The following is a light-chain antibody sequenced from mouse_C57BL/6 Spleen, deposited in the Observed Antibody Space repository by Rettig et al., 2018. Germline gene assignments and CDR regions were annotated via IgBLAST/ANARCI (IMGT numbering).Light chain of an antibody. Sequence: DIQMTQSPASLSASVGETVTITCRASENIYSYLAWYQQKQGKSPQLLVYNAKTLAEGVPSRFSGSGSGTQFSLKINSLQPEDFGSYYCQHHYGTPPTFGGGTKL. J-gene: IGKJ1*01. CDR1: ENIYSY. V-gene: IGKV12-44*01. CDR3: QHHYGTPPT. CDR2: NAK.